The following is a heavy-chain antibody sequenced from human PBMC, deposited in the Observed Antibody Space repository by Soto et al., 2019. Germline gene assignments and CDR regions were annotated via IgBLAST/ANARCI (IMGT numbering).Heavy chain of an antibody. Sequence: DVQLVESGGGLVQPGGSLRLSCAASGFIFSDYYMDWVRQAPGKGLEWVGRTRGKANSDTTEYAASVKGRFSISRDYSKNSLYLQMNSLKIEDTAVYYCSRGGSYSPIYYWGQGTLVTVSS. D-gene: IGHD1-26*01. V-gene: IGHV3-72*01. CDR2: TRGKANSDTT. CDR1: GFIFSDYY. CDR3: SRGGSYSPIYY. J-gene: IGHJ4*02.